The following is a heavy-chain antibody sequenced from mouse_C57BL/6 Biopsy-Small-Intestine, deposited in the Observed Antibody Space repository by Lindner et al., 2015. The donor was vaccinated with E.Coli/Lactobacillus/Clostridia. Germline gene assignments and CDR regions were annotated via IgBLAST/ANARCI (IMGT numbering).Heavy chain of an antibody. Sequence: VQLQESGAELMKPGASVKLFLQGFPATHFTGYWIEWVKQRPGHGLEWVGEILPGSGSTNYNEKFKGKATFTADSSSNTAYMQLSSLTTEDSAIYYCSRYGMLRDAMDYWGQGTSVTVSS. J-gene: IGHJ4*01. CDR2: ILPGSGST. CDR3: SRYGMLRDAMDY. CDR1: ATHFTGYW. V-gene: IGHV1-9*01. D-gene: IGHD1-1*01.